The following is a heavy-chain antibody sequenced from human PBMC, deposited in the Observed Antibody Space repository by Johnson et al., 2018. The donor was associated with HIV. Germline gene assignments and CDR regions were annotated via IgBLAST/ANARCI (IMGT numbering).Heavy chain of an antibody. J-gene: IGHJ3*02. V-gene: IGHV3-15*01. D-gene: IGHD5-18*01. CDR3: ARAYVVDTAMVTIAVAGSAFDI. CDR2: INRKIEGETT. CDR1: GFTFSNVW. Sequence: VQLVESGGGVVQPGGSLRLSCAASGFTFSNVWMTWVRQAPGKGLEWVGRINRKIEGETTDYAAPVKGRFTISRDNSKNTLYLQMNSLRAEDTAVYYCARAYVVDTAMVTIAVAGSAFDIWGQGTMVTVSS.